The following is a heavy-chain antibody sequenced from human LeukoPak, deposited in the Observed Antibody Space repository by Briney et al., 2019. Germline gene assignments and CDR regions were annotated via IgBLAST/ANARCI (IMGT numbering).Heavy chain of an antibody. V-gene: IGHV3-48*01. J-gene: IGHJ4*02. CDR2: ISSSSSTM. CDR1: GFTFSSYS. Sequence: GGSLRLSCAASGFTFSSYSMNWVRQAPGKGLEWVSYISSSSSTMYYADSVKGRFTISRDNAKNSLYLQMNSLRAEDTAVYYCARDRGGDCFDYWGQGTLVTVSS. CDR3: ARDRGGDCFDY. D-gene: IGHD2-21*01.